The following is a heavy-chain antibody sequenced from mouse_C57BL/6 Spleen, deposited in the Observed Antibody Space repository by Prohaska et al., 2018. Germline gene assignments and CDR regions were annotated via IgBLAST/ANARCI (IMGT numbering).Heavy chain of an antibody. J-gene: IGHJ2*01. CDR2: IKPDSSKI. Sequence: EVKLLQSGGGLVQPGGSLKLSCAASGIDFSRYWMSWVRRAPGKGLEWIGEIKPDSSKINYAPSLKDKFIISRDNAKNKLYLQMSKVRSEDTALYYCARNGDRGFDYWGQGTTLTVSS. V-gene: IGHV4-1*01. D-gene: IGHD4-1*01. CDR1: GIDFSRYW. CDR3: ARNGDRGFDY.